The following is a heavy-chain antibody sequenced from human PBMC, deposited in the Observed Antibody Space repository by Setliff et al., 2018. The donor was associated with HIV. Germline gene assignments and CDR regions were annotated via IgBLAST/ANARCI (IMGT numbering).Heavy chain of an antibody. J-gene: IGHJ4*02. D-gene: IGHD6-13*01. CDR3: ARGSKAAAGPPDF. Sequence: GGSLRLSCAASGFTFDDYGMSWVRQAPGKGLEWVSVINWNGGSTGYADSVKGRFTISRDNGYSSLYLQMNGLRAEDTALYYCARGSKAAAGPPDFWGQGTLVTVSS. CDR1: GFTFDDYG. CDR2: INWNGGST. V-gene: IGHV3-20*04.